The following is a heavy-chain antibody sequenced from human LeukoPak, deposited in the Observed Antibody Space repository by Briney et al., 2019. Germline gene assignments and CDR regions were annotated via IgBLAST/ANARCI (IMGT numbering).Heavy chain of an antibody. J-gene: IGHJ6*02. CDR2: ISSSGSTI. Sequence: GGSLRLSCAASGFTFSDYYMSWIRQAPGKGLEWVSYISSSGSTIYYADSVKGRFTISRDNSKNTPYLQMNSLRAEDTAVYYCAKDRVRGQYLNYYYCGMDVWGQGTTVTVSS. V-gene: IGHV3-11*04. CDR1: GFTFSDYY. CDR3: AKDRVRGQYLNYYYCGMDV. D-gene: IGHD4-17*01.